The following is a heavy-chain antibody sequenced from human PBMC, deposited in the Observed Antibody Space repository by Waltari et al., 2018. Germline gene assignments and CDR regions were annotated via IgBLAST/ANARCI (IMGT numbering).Heavy chain of an antibody. V-gene: IGHV4-59*01. CDR1: GGSTSTYY. D-gene: IGHD1-26*01. CDR3: ARADTSTSYCYYYMDV. J-gene: IGHJ6*03. Sequence: QVQLQESGPGLVKPSETLSLTCTVSGGSTSTYYWSWVRQSPGKGLEWIGYIHYSGSSVYNPSLRSRVAISLDAPNNQCARRLRSVTAADAAIYYCARADTSTSYCYYYMDVWGKGTTVTVSS. CDR2: IHYSGSS.